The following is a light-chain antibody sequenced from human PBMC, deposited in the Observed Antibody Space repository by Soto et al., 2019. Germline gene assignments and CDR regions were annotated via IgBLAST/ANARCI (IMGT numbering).Light chain of an antibody. CDR2: GAS. CDR1: QTVRSNY. J-gene: IGKJ1*01. Sequence: EVVMTQSPGTLSLSPGERATLSCRASQTVRSNYLAWYQQKPGQAPSLLIYGASSRATGIPDRVSGGGSGTDFTLTISRLDPEDFAVYYCQQYGSSPGTFGQGTKVDIK. CDR3: QQYGSSPGT. V-gene: IGKV3-20*01.